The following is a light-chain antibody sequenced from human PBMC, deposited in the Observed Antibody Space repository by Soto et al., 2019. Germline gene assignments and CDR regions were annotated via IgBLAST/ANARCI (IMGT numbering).Light chain of an antibody. CDR1: QSVRSSY. Sequence: VLTQSPGTLSLSPGERATLSCRASQSVRSSYLAWYQQKPGQAPRLLIYGGSNRATGIPDRFSGSGSGTDFTLTISRLEPEDSAVYFCQQYDWSPMYTFGQRTKLEIK. CDR3: QQYDWSPMYT. V-gene: IGKV3-20*01. CDR2: GGS. J-gene: IGKJ2*01.